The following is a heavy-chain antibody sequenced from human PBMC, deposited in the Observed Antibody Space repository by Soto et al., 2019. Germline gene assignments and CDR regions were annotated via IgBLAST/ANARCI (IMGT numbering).Heavy chain of an antibody. CDR2: IWYDGSNK. CDR3: ARDLQEPIAAHAYYYYGMDV. D-gene: IGHD6-13*01. J-gene: IGHJ6*02. V-gene: IGHV3-33*01. CDR1: GFTFSSYG. Sequence: GGSLRLSCAASGFTFSSYGMHWVRQAPGKGLEWVAVIWYDGSNKYYADSVKGRFTISRDNSKNTLYLQMNSLRAGDTAVYYCARDLQEPIAAHAYYYYGMDVWGQGTTVTVSS.